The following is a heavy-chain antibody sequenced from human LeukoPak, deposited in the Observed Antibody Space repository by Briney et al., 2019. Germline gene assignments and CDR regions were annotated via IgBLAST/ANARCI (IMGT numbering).Heavy chain of an antibody. J-gene: IGHJ4*02. CDR3: ARDSDVIRYCSSTSCPGDHFDY. Sequence: PGGSLRLSCAASGFTFSSYWMSWVRQAPGKGLEWVANINQDGRGKYYVDSVKGRFTISRDNAKNSMCLQRNCLRAEDTSVYYCARDSDVIRYCSSTSCPGDHFDYWGQGTLVTVSS. CDR1: GFTFSSYW. D-gene: IGHD2-2*01. CDR2: INQDGRGK. V-gene: IGHV3-7*01.